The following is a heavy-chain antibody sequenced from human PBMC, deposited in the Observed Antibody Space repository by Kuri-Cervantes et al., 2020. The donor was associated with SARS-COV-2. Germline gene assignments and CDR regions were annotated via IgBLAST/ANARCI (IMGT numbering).Heavy chain of an antibody. Sequence: SETLSLTCAVYGGSFSGYYWSWIRQPPGKGPEWIGEINHSGSTNYNPSLKSRVTISVDTSKNQFSLKLSSVTAADTAVYYCARHLCSSTSCYGAEWFDPWGQGTLVTVSS. CDR1: GGSFSGYY. V-gene: IGHV4-34*01. CDR2: INHSGST. CDR3: ARHLCSSTSCYGAEWFDP. D-gene: IGHD2-2*01. J-gene: IGHJ5*02.